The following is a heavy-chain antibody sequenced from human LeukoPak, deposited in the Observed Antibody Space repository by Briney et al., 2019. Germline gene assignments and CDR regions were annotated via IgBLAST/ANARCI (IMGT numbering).Heavy chain of an antibody. D-gene: IGHD5-12*01. CDR1: GYTFTGYY. Sequence: ASVKVSCKASGYTFTGYYMHWVRQAPGQGLEWMGWINPNSGGTNYAQKFQGRVTMTRDTSISTAYMELSRLRSDDTAVYYCARSPSGYDRFDYWGQGALVTVSS. CDR2: INPNSGGT. V-gene: IGHV1-2*02. CDR3: ARSPSGYDRFDY. J-gene: IGHJ4*02.